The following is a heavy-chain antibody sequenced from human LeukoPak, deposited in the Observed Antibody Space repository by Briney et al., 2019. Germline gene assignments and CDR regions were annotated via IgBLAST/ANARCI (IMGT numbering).Heavy chain of an antibody. CDR1: GGSISSYY. J-gene: IGHJ4*02. CDR2: IYYSGST. Sequence: SHTLSLTCTVSGGSISSYYWSWIRQPPGKGLEWIGYIYYSGSTNYNPSLKSRVTISVDTSKNQFSLKLSSVTAADTAVYYCARSRSVWTSFDYWGQGTLVTVSS. V-gene: IGHV4-59*01. D-gene: IGHD3/OR15-3a*01. CDR3: ARSRSVWTSFDY.